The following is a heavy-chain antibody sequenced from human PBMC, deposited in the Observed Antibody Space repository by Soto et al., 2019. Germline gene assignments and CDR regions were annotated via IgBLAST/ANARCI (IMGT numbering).Heavy chain of an antibody. J-gene: IGHJ2*01. CDR1: GGSISSYY. Sequence: VQLQESGPGLVEPSETLSLTCTVSGGSISSYYWSWIRQPPGKGLEWIGYIYYSGSTNYNPSLKSRVTISVDTSKNQFSLKLSSVTAADTAVYYCARASSTMVRGVWTNWYFDLWGRGTLVTVSS. D-gene: IGHD3-10*01. CDR2: IYYSGST. CDR3: ARASSTMVRGVWTNWYFDL. V-gene: IGHV4-59*01.